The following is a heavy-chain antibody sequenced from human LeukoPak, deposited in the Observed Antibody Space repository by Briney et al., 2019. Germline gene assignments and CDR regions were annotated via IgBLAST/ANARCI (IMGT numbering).Heavy chain of an antibody. CDR2: VYPGDSDT. J-gene: IGHJ4*02. V-gene: IGHV5-51*01. CDR3: ARRATGYNYGYDY. Sequence: GESLKISCKGSGYSFSNYWIGWVRQMPGKGLEWMGIVYPGDSDTRYSPSFQGQVTISADKSSSTAYLQWSSLKASDTAMYYCARRATGYNYGYDYWGQGTLVTVSS. CDR1: GYSFSNYW. D-gene: IGHD5-18*01.